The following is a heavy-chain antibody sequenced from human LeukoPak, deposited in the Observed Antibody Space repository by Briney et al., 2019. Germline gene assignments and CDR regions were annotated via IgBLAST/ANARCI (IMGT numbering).Heavy chain of an antibody. CDR1: GFTFTSSA. CDR2: IVVGSGNT. D-gene: IGHD3-22*01. Sequence: ASVKVSCKASGFTFTSSAMQWVRQARGQRLEWIGWIVVGSGNTNYAQKFQERVTITRDMSTSTAYMELSSLRSEDTAVYYCASKSSSGYYSDAFDIWGQGTMVTVSS. V-gene: IGHV1-58*02. CDR3: ASKSSSGYYSDAFDI. J-gene: IGHJ3*02.